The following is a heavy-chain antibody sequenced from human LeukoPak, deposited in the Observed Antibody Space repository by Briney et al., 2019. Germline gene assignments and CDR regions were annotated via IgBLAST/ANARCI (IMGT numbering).Heavy chain of an antibody. D-gene: IGHD1-26*01. J-gene: IGHJ4*02. Sequence: SGPTLVNPTQTLTLTCSFSGFSLIPSAMRVNWMRQPLRKTLEWLTRIAWDDDKFYSPSLKTRLTISKDTSKNQVVLTMTNLDPVDTATYYCARTSPETYSGSSPFDYWGQGTLVTVSS. CDR2: IAWDDDK. CDR1: GFSLIPSAMR. CDR3: ARTSPETYSGSSPFDY. V-gene: IGHV2-70*04.